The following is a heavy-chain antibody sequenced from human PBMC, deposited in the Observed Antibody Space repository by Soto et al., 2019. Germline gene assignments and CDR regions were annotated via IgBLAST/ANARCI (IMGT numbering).Heavy chain of an antibody. D-gene: IGHD6-13*01. Sequence: QVQLVQSGAEVKKPGSSVKVSCKASGGTFSSYAISWVRQAPGQGLEWMRGIIPIFGTANYAQKFQGRVTITADESTSTAYMELSSLRSEDTAVYYCASYDGGGSSWLRYGEYNWFDPWGQGTLVTVSS. CDR2: IIPIFGTA. V-gene: IGHV1-69*12. CDR1: GGTFSSYA. CDR3: ASYDGGGSSWLRYGEYNWFDP. J-gene: IGHJ5*02.